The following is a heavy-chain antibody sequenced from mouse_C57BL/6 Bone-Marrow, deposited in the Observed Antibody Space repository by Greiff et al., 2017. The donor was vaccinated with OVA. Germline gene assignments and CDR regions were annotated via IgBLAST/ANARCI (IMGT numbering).Heavy chain of an antibody. D-gene: IGHD3-2*02. V-gene: IGHV1-55*01. CDR2: IYTGSGST. Sequence: QVQLQQPGAELVKPGASVKMSCKASGYTFTSYWITWVKQRPGQGLEWIGDIYTGSGSTNYNEKFKSKATLTVDTPSSPAYMQLSILTSEDSAVYYCGSADSSGSYYAMDYWGQGTSVTVSS. J-gene: IGHJ4*01. CDR3: GSADSSGSYYAMDY. CDR1: GYTFTSYW.